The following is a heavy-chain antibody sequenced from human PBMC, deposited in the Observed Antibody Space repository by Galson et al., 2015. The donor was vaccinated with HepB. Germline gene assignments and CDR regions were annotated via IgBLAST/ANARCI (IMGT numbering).Heavy chain of an antibody. CDR2: ISYDGSNK. D-gene: IGHD6-19*01. Sequence: SLRLSCAASGFTFSSYGMHWVRQAPGKGLEWVAVISYDGSNKYYADSVKGRFTISRDNSKNTLYLQMNSLRAEDTAVYYCAKDKQWLSYYYYGIDAWGQGTTVTVSS. CDR3: AKDKQWLSYYYYGIDA. V-gene: IGHV3-30*18. J-gene: IGHJ6*02. CDR1: GFTFSSYG.